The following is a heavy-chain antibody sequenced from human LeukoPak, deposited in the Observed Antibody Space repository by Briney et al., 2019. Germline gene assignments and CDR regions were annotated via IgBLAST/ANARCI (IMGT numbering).Heavy chain of an antibody. CDR3: ASLNYPHYFDY. J-gene: IGHJ4*02. Sequence: SETLSLTCAVSGYSISSGYYWGWIRQPPGKGLEWIGSIYHSGSTYYNPSLKSRVTISVDTSKNHFSLKLSSVTAADTAVYYCASLNYPHYFDYWGQGTLVTVSS. V-gene: IGHV4-38-2*01. CDR2: IYHSGST. CDR1: GYSISSGYY. D-gene: IGHD4-11*01.